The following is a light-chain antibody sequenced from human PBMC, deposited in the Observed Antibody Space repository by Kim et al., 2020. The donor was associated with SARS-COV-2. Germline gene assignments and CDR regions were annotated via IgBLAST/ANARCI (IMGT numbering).Light chain of an antibody. J-gene: IGLJ2*01. CDR1: RSNIGSNT. CDR3: AAWDDSLNGRAV. Sequence: ELTQPPSASGTPGQRVTISCSGSRSNIGSNTVNWYQQLPGTAPKLLIYSNNQRPSGVPDRFSGSKSGTSASLAISGLQSEDEADYYCAAWDDSLNGRAVFGGGTQLTVL. CDR2: SNN. V-gene: IGLV1-44*01.